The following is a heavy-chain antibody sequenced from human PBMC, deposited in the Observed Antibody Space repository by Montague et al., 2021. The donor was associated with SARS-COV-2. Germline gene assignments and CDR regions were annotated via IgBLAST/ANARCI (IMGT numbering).Heavy chain of an antibody. V-gene: IGHV3-21*01. CDR1: GFTFSSYS. D-gene: IGHD6-19*01. CDR2: ISSSSSYI. J-gene: IGHJ4*02. CDR3: ARNPGSGWAFFDY. Sequence: SLRLSCAASGFTFSSYSMNWVRQAPGKGLEWVSSISSSSSYIYYADSVKGRFTISRDNAKNSLYLQMNSLRAEDTAVYYCARNPGSGWAFFDYWGQGTLVTVSS.